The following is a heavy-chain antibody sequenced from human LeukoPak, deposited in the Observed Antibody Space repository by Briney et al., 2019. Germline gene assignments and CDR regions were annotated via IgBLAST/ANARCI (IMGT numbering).Heavy chain of an antibody. V-gene: IGHV3-74*01. CDR2: INSDGSST. CDR3: ARERPPFGGIDY. D-gene: IGHD3-10*01. J-gene: IGHJ4*02. CDR1: GFTFSSYS. Sequence: GGSLRLSCAASGFTFSSYSMNWVRQAPGKGLEWVSRINSDGSSTSYADSVKGRFTISRDNAKNTLYLQMNSLRAEDTAVYYCARERPPFGGIDYWGQGTLVTVSS.